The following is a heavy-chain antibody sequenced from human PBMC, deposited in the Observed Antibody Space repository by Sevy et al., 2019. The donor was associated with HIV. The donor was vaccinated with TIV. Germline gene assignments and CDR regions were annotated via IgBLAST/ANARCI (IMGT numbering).Heavy chain of an antibody. CDR3: ARVFPYCSGGSCYSPYDAFDI. Sequence: ASVKVSCKASGYTFTGHYMHWVRQAPGQGLEWMGWINPNSGSTDYAQKFQGRVTLPRDTSISTAYLELSRLTSDDTAVYYCARVFPYCSGGSCYSPYDAFDIWGQGTIVTVSS. V-gene: IGHV1-2*02. J-gene: IGHJ3*02. CDR2: INPNSGST. CDR1: GYTFTGHY. D-gene: IGHD2-15*01.